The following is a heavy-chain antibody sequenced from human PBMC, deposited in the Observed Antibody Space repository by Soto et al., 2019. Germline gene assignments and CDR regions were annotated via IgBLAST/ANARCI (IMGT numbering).Heavy chain of an antibody. Sequence: GGSLRLSCAASGFTFSSYAMSWVRQAPGKGLEWVSAISGSGGSTYYADSVKGRFTISRDNSKNTLYLQMNSLRAEDTAVYYCARVEYSYGQPYYYYYGMDVWGQGTTVTVSS. J-gene: IGHJ6*02. V-gene: IGHV3-23*01. CDR3: ARVEYSYGQPYYYYYGMDV. CDR2: ISGSGGST. D-gene: IGHD5-18*01. CDR1: GFTFSSYA.